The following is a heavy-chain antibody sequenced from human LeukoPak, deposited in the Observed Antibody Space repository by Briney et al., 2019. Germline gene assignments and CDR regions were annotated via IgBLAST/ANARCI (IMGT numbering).Heavy chain of an antibody. CDR3: ARDHEANTHWFDP. Sequence: GGSLRLSCAASGFTFSYYYMSGVRQAPGKGLGWVSTISRDSGHIYYADSVKGRFTISRDNAENSLYLQINSLRAEDTAVYYCARDHEANTHWFDPWGQGTLVTVSS. V-gene: IGHV3-69-1*02. CDR2: ISRDSGHI. J-gene: IGHJ5*02. D-gene: IGHD1/OR15-1a*01. CDR1: GFTFSYYY.